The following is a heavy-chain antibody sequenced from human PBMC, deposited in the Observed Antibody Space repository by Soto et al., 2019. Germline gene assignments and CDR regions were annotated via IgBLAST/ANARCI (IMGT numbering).Heavy chain of an antibody. J-gene: IGHJ3*02. CDR2: IYYSGST. V-gene: IGHV4-31*03. Sequence: SSETLSLTCTVSGGSISSGGYYWSWIRQHPGKGLEWIGYIYYSGSTYYNPSLKSRVTISVDTSKNQFSLKLSSVTAADTAVYYCARFIIVVVAAHPSDAFDIWGQGTMVTVSS. CDR1: GGSISSGGYY. D-gene: IGHD2-15*01. CDR3: ARFIIVVVAAHPSDAFDI.